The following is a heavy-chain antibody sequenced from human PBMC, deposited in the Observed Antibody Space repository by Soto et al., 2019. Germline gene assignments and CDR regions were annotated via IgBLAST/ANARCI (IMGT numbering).Heavy chain of an antibody. CDR3: ARDQGGVAVAGTNYYYYGMDV. J-gene: IGHJ6*02. Sequence: QVQLVQSGAEVKKPGSSVKVSCKASGGTFSSYAISWVRQAPGQGLEWMGGIIPIFGTANYAQKFQGRVTITADKSTSTAYMELSSLRSEDTAVYYCARDQGGVAVAGTNYYYYGMDVWGQVTTVTVSS. CDR2: IIPIFGTA. V-gene: IGHV1-69*06. CDR1: GGTFSSYA. D-gene: IGHD6-19*01.